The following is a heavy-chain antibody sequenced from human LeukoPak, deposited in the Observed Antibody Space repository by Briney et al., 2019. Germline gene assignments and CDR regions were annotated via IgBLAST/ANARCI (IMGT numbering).Heavy chain of an antibody. D-gene: IGHD2-15*01. CDR1: GGTFSSYA. CDR3: ARGKYGSSWYDP. J-gene: IGHJ5*02. V-gene: IGHV1-8*03. Sequence: ASVTVSCKDSGGTFSSYAISWVRLATEQGLEWMGWMNPNSGNTGYAQKFQGRATITRDTSISTAYMELSSLRAEDTALCYCARGKYGSSWYDPWGHGTRVTVSS. CDR2: MNPNSGNT.